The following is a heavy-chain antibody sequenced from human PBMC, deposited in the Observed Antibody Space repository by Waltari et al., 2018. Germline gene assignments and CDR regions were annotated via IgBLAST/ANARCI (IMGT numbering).Heavy chain of an antibody. CDR2: IIPIYGRP. D-gene: IGHD1-26*01. CDR1: GGSLGTYA. V-gene: IGHV1-69*12. Sequence: QVQLVQSGAEVRKPGSSVKVSCEASGGSLGTYAITWVRQAPGQGLEWVAGIIPIYGRPNYGHKFQGRVNVAADELTRTAYMELSSLRSDDTAIYYCAKRIVGGPFDVWAQGTMVIVSS. CDR3: AKRIVGGPFDV. J-gene: IGHJ3*01.